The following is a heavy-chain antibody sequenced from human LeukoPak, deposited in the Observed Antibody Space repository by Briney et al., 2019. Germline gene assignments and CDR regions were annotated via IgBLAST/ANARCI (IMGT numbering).Heavy chain of an antibody. J-gene: IGHJ4*02. Sequence: GGSLRLSCAASGFTFSNAWMSWVRQAPGKGLEWVGRIKSKTDSGTTDYAAPVKGRFTISRDDSKNTLYLQMNSLKTEDTAVYYCTTDLLPYRIYWGQGTLVTVSS. V-gene: IGHV3-15*01. CDR3: TTDLLPYRIY. CDR2: IKSKTDSGTT. D-gene: IGHD3-16*02. CDR1: GFTFSNAW.